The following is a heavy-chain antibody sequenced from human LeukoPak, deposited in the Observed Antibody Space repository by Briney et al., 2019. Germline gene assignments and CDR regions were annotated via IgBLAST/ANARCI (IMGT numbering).Heavy chain of an antibody. CDR2: ISGSGGST. V-gene: IGHV3-23*01. J-gene: IGHJ4*02. CDR3: AKRLFGDSDYYDSSGLLFPYYFDY. Sequence: QPGGSLRLSCAASGFTFSSYAMSWVRQAPGKGLEWVSAISGSGGSTYYADSVKGRFTISRDNSKNTLYLQMNSLRAEDTAVYYCAKRLFGDSDYYDSSGLLFPYYFDYWGQGTLVTVSS. D-gene: IGHD3-22*01. CDR1: GFTFSSYA.